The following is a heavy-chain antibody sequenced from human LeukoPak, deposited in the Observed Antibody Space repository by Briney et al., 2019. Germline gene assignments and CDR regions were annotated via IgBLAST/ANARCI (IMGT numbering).Heavy chain of an antibody. Sequence: GGSLRLSCAASGFSVIRNYTNWVRQAPGKGLEWVSVIYTNGTTYYADSVKGRFTISRDDSKNTLSLQMNSLRAEDTAVYYCASRIWSGVDYWGQGTLVTVSS. J-gene: IGHJ4*02. V-gene: IGHV3-66*01. D-gene: IGHD3-10*01. CDR3: ASRIWSGVDY. CDR1: GFSVIRNY. CDR2: IYTNGTT.